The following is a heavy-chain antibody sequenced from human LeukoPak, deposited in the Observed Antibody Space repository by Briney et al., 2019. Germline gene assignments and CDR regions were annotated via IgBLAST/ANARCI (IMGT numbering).Heavy chain of an antibody. CDR1: GFPFSNAW. V-gene: IGHV3-15*01. CDR3: TTVYYYRHLGNIP. Sequence: GGSLRLSCAASGFPFSNAWMSWVRQAPGKGLECVGRIKSKTDGGTRDYAAPVKGRFTISRDDSKDTLYLQMNSLKTEDTAVYFCTTVYYYRHLGNIPWGQGTPVTVSS. J-gene: IGHJ5*02. CDR2: IKSKTDGGTR. D-gene: IGHD2/OR15-2a*01.